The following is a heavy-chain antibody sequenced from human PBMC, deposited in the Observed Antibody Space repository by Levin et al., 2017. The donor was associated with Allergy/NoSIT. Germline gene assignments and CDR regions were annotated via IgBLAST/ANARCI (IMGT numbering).Heavy chain of an antibody. J-gene: IGHJ5*02. CDR3: SRHASAVAVLDWFDP. Sequence: PSETLSLTCTVSGGSISSYYWSWVRQPPGKGLEWIGYIYYSGSYIYHPSLKSRVTISVNTSKNQFTLKLSSVTAADAAVYYCSRHASAVAVLDWFDPWGQGTLVTVSS. CDR2: IYYSGSY. V-gene: IGHV4-59*08. D-gene: IGHD6-19*01. CDR1: GGSISSYY.